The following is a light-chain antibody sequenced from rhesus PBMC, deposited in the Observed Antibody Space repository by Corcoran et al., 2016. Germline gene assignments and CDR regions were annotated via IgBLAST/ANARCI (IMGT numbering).Light chain of an antibody. V-gene: IGKV1-33*02. Sequence: DIQMTQSPSSLSASVGDRVTITCQASQGISNWLAWYQQKPGKAPKLLIYAAALLQSGVPSRFSGSGSGTDFTLNISSLQTEAFATYYCQQHNRNPLTFGGGTKVEIK. CDR1: QGISNW. CDR2: AAA. J-gene: IGKJ4*01. CDR3: QQHNRNPLT.